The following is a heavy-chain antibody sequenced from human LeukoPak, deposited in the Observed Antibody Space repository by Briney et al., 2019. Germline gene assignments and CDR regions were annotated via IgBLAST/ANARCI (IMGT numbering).Heavy chain of an antibody. Sequence: PSETLSLTCAVYGGSFSGYYWSWIRQPPGKGLEWIGYIYYSGSTNYNPSLKSRVTISVDTSKNQFSLKLSSVTAADTAVYYCASARWGNYFDYWGQGTLVTVSS. CDR1: GGSFSGYY. CDR2: IYYSGST. V-gene: IGHV4-59*01. J-gene: IGHJ4*02. CDR3: ASARWGNYFDY. D-gene: IGHD3-16*01.